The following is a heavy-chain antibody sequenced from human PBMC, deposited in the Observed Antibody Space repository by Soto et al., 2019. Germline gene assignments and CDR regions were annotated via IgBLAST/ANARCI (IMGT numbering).Heavy chain of an antibody. CDR1: GFTFSAYC. CDR3: ARPLGWRDAFDV. D-gene: IGHD6-19*01. V-gene: IGHV3-7*01. J-gene: IGHJ3*01. Sequence: EVQLVESGGGLVQPGGSLRLSCAASGFTFSAYCMSWVRQAPEKGLEWVANIKRDGSDKYYVDSVKGRFTISRDNSKNSLYLQMSSLRAEDTAVYYCARPLGWRDAFDVWGQGTVVTVSS. CDR2: IKRDGSDK.